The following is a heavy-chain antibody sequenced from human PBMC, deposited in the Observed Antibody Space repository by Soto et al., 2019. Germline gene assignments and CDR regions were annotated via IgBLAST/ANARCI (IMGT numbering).Heavy chain of an antibody. D-gene: IGHD6-19*01. CDR1: GYPYTNSY. CDR3: ASEFRTRGWFRQAGNFAMDV. Sequence: QVQLVQSGAEVRKPGASVKVSCKASGYPYTNSYMHWVRQAPGQGLEWMGWIHPNTGGTNYAQKFQGRVTMTRDKSVSTVYMERNRLTSDDTAIYFCASEFRTRGWFRQAGNFAMDVWGQGTTVTVS. V-gene: IGHV1-2*02. CDR2: IHPNTGGT. J-gene: IGHJ6*02.